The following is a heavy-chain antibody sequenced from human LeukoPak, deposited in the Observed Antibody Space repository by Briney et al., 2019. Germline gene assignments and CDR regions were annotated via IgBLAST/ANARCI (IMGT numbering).Heavy chain of an antibody. Sequence: SETLSLTCAVSGGSISSGGYSWSWIRQPPGKGLEWIGYIYHSGSTYYNPSLKSRVTISVDRSKNQFSLKLSSVTAADTAVYYCASLLSQRDYWGQGTLVTVSS. CDR1: GGSISSGGYS. CDR2: IYHSGST. V-gene: IGHV4-30-2*01. J-gene: IGHJ4*02. CDR3: ASLLSQRDY. D-gene: IGHD3-10*01.